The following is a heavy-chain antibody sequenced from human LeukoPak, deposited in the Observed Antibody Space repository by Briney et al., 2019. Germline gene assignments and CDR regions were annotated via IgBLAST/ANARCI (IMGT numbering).Heavy chain of an antibody. CDR2: IYYSGST. V-gene: IGHV4-59*01. CDR1: GGSIGSYY. Sequence: PSETLSLTCTVSGGSIGSYYWSWIRQPPGKALEWIGYIYYSGSTNYNPSLKSRVTISVDTSKNQFSLKLSSVTAADTAVYYRARHYYGSGSYYPFDYWGQGTLVTVSS. J-gene: IGHJ4*02. CDR3: ARHYYGSGSYYPFDY. D-gene: IGHD3-10*01.